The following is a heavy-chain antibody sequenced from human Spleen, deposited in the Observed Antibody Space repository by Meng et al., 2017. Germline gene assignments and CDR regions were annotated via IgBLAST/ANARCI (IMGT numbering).Heavy chain of an antibody. CDR3: ARGPTTMAHDFDY. CDR1: GGSFSDYY. V-gene: IGHV4-34*01. CDR2: INHSGST. Sequence: QVRLTQWGAGLLKPSETLSLTCVVSGGSFSDYYWSWIRQPPGKGLEWIGEINHSGSTNYNPSLKSRVTISVDTSKNQFSLKLSSVTAADSAVYYCARGPTTMAHDFDYWGQGTLVTVSS. D-gene: IGHD4-11*01. J-gene: IGHJ4*02.